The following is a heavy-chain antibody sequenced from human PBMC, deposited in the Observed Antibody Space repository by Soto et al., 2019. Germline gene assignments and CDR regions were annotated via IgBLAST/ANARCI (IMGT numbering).Heavy chain of an antibody. CDR1: GDSIKTHY. Sequence: SETLSLTCNVTGDSIKTHYWSWIRQAPGKGLEWIGYIYYSGSTLYNPSLKRRVTISADTAKNQFSLRLTSLTAADTAVYYCASGWTAAFDNWGQGTLVTVSS. J-gene: IGHJ4*02. CDR2: IYYSGST. V-gene: IGHV4-59*11. D-gene: IGHD2-2*03. CDR3: ASGWTAAFDN.